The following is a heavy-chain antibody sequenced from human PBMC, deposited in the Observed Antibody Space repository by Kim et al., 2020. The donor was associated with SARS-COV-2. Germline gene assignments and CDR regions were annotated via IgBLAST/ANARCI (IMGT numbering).Heavy chain of an antibody. CDR3: ARAPVTWRRNWFDP. J-gene: IGHJ5*02. D-gene: IGHD4-4*01. V-gene: IGHV1-18*01. Sequence: AQKLQGRVTMTTDTSTSTAYMELRSLRSDDTAVYYCARAPVTWRRNWFDPWGQGTLVTVSS.